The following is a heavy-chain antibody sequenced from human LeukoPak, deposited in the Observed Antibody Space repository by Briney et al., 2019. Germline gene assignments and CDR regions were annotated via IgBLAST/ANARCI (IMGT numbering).Heavy chain of an antibody. D-gene: IGHD1-14*01. V-gene: IGHV3-7*01. CDR1: GFTFSGHW. J-gene: IGHJ4*02. Sequence: GGSLRLSCAASGFTFSGHWMSWVRQAPGKGLEWVANINQGGSDKYYVDSVKGRFTISRDSANNLLYLQMNSLRGEDTAVYYCTRDRSRAEDDWGQGTLVTVSS. CDR2: INQGGSDK. CDR3: TRDRSRAEDD.